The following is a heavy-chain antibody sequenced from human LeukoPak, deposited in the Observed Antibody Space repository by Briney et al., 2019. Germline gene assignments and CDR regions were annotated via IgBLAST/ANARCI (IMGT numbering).Heavy chain of an antibody. D-gene: IGHD6-13*01. J-gene: IGHJ4*02. CDR3: ARTQAAAGFNDY. CDR2: INHSGST. CDR1: GGSFSCYY. V-gene: IGHV4-34*01. Sequence: SETLSLTCAVYGGSFSCYYWSWIRQPPGKWLEWIREINHSGSTNYNTPLKSRVTISVDTSKDQFSLKLRSVTAAEKAVYCCARTQAAAGFNDYWGQGTLVTVSS.